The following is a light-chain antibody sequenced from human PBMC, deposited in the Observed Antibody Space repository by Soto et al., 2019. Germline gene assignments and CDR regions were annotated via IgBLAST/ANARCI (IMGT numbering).Light chain of an antibody. V-gene: IGKV3-20*01. CDR3: QQYGSYPLT. Sequence: EVVLTQSPGALSLSPGERATLSCRASHSVDSSYFAWYQQRPGQAPRLLIYETSSSATGFTDRVSGSGSGTDFTLTVRRLEPEDFAVYFCQQYGSYPLTFGGGTKVEIK. CDR2: ETS. J-gene: IGKJ4*01. CDR1: HSVDSSY.